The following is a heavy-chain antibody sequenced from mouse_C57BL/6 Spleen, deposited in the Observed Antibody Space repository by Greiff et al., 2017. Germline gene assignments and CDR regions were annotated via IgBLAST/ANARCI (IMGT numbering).Heavy chain of an antibody. V-gene: IGHV1-18*01. D-gene: IGHD2-4*01. CDR1: GYTFTDYN. J-gene: IGHJ4*01. Sequence: EVMLVESGPELVKPGASVKIPCKASGYTFTDYNMDWVKQSHGKSLEWIGDINPNNGGTIYNQKFKGKATLTVDKSSSAAYMELRSLTSEDTAVYYCARHDYDYAMDYWGQGTSVTVSS. CDR2: INPNNGGT. CDR3: ARHDYDYAMDY.